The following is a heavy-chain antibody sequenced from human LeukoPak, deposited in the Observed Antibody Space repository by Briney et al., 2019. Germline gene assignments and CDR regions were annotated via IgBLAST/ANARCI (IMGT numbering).Heavy chain of an antibody. V-gene: IGHV4-59*08. CDR2: IYYSGST. Sequence: TPSETLSLTCIVSGGSISNYYWSWIRQSPGKGLEWIGYIYYSGSTNSNPSLKSRVTISVDTSKNQFSLKLSSVTAADTAVYYCARHVSGNYFDYWGQGTLVTVSS. J-gene: IGHJ4*01. CDR1: GGSISNYY. CDR3: ARHVSGNYFDY. D-gene: IGHD4-23*01.